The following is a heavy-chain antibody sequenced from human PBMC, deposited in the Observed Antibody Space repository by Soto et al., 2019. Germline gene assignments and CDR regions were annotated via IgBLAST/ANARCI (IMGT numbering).Heavy chain of an antibody. CDR2: IYYSGST. D-gene: IGHD6-6*01. CDR3: ARHVKIPQLRSAFDI. J-gene: IGHJ3*02. V-gene: IGHV4-39*01. CDR1: GGSISSSSYY. Sequence: SETLSLTCTVSGGSISSSSYYWGWIRQPPGKGLEWIGSIYYSGSTYYNPSLKSRVTISLDTSKNQFSLKLTSVTAADTAVYYCARHVKIPQLRSAFDIWGQGTMVTVSS.